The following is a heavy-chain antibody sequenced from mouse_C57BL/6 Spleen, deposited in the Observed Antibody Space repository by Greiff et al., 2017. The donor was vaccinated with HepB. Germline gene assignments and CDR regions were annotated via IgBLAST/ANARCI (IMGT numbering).Heavy chain of an antibody. CDR3: ARQTTVGDYFDY. V-gene: IGHV5-12*01. Sequence: EVKLMESGGGLVQPGGSLKLSCAASGFTFSDYYMYWVRQTPEKRLEWVAYISNGGGSTYYPDTVKGRFTISRDNAKNTLYLQMSRLKSEDTAMYYCARQTTVGDYFDYWGQGTTLTVSS. D-gene: IGHD1-1*01. J-gene: IGHJ2*01. CDR1: GFTFSDYY. CDR2: ISNGGGST.